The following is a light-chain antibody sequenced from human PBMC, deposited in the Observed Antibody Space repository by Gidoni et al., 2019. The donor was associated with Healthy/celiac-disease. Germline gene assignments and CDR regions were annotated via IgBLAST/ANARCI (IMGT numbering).Light chain of an antibody. J-gene: IGKJ1*01. Sequence: DIQMTQSPSTLSASVGDRVTITCRASQSSSSWLAWYQQKPGKAPKLLIYKASSLESGVPSRFSGSGSGTEFTLTISSLQPDDFATYYCQQYNSYSWTFGPGTKVEIK. CDR3: QQYNSYSWT. CDR2: KAS. CDR1: QSSSSW. V-gene: IGKV1-5*03.